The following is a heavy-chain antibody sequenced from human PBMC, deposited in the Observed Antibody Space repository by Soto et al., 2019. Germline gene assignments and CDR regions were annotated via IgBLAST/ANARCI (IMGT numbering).Heavy chain of an antibody. J-gene: IGHJ6*02. CDR1: GFIFNTYA. Sequence: QVQLVDSGGGVVQPGRSLRLSCTTSGFIFNTYAMHWVRQATGKGLEWVAVMSHDGSSTYYADSVKGRFTISRDNSKNTLYLQMSNLRTEDTAVYYCARQGSGYDILTGHYFYYYHAMDVWGQGTTVTVSS. D-gene: IGHD3-9*01. CDR3: ARQGSGYDILTGHYFYYYHAMDV. V-gene: IGHV3-30-3*01. CDR2: MSHDGSST.